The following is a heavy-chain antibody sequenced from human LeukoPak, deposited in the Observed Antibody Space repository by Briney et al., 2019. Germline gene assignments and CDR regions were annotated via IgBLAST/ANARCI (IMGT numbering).Heavy chain of an antibody. J-gene: IGHJ4*02. Sequence: GGSLRLSRAASGFTFSSYAMHWVRQAPGKGLEWVAVISYDGSNKYYADSVKGRFTISRDNSRNTLYLQMNSLRAEDTAVYYCARDQHDYSNPLTCWGQGTLVTVSS. D-gene: IGHD4-11*01. CDR2: ISYDGSNK. V-gene: IGHV3-30-3*01. CDR1: GFTFSSYA. CDR3: ARDQHDYSNPLTC.